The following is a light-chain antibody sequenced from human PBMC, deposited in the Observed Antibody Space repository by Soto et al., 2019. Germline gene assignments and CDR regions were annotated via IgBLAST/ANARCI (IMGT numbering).Light chain of an antibody. CDR2: GAS. V-gene: IGKV3-20*01. CDR1: QSVSSSY. Sequence: EIVLTQSPGTLSLSPGERATLSCRASQSVSSSYIAWYQQRPGQAPRLLIYGASSRATGIPDRFSGSGSGTDFTLTISRLEPEDFAVYYCQQYRTFGGGTKVDI. J-gene: IGKJ4*01. CDR3: QQYRT.